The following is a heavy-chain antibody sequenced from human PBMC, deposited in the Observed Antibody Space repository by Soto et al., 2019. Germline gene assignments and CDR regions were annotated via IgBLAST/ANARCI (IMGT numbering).Heavy chain of an antibody. V-gene: IGHV4-59*01. CDR3: ARLGGGASNEY. J-gene: IGHJ4*02. CDR2: IYYDGST. CDR1: GGSISPYY. Sequence: KSSETLSLTCTVSGGSISPYYWSWIRQSPGKRLEWIGYIYYDGSTNYNPSLKSRITILVDTSKNQVSLKLSSVTAADTAVYYCARLGGGASNEYWGRGTLVTVSS. D-gene: IGHD3-16*01.